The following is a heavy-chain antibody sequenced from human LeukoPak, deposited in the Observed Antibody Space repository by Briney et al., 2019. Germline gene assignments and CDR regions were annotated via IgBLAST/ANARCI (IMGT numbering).Heavy chain of an antibody. V-gene: IGHV3-23*01. CDR2: ISGSGGST. D-gene: IGHD6-19*01. J-gene: IGHJ3*02. CDR3: AKVKEQWRRFGAFDI. CDR1: GFTFSSYA. Sequence: GGSLRLSCAASGFTFSSYAMSWARQAPGKGLEWVSAISGSGGSTYYADSVKGRFTISRDNSKNTLYLQMNSLRAEDTAVYYCAKVKEQWRRFGAFDIWGQGTMVTVSS.